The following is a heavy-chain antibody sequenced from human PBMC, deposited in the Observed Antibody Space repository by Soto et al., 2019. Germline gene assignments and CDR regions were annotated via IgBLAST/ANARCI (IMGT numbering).Heavy chain of an antibody. CDR1: GGSISSYY. J-gene: IGHJ5*02. Sequence: NTSETLCLTCTVSGGSISSYYWSWIWQPPGKGLEWIGYIYYSGSTNYNPSLKSRVTISVDTSKNQFSLKLSSVTAADTAVYYCARAPRFLEWLPSEFDPWGQGTLVTVSS. V-gene: IGHV4-59*01. CDR2: IYYSGST. CDR3: ARAPRFLEWLPSEFDP. D-gene: IGHD3-3*01.